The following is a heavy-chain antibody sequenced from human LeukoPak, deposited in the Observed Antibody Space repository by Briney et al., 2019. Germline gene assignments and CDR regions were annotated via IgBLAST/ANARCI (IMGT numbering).Heavy chain of an antibody. CDR3: ARGLRYYDSRDRFDF. CDR1: GGSISSSAYY. J-gene: IGHJ4*02. Sequence: SETLSLTCTVSGGSISSSAYYWAWIRQPPGKGLEWLATVYYRVTSYSNPSLRSRVSISLDASQNQLSLRVTSVTAADTAVYYCARGLRYYDSRDRFDFWGQGALVTVSS. CDR2: VYYRVTS. D-gene: IGHD3-22*01. V-gene: IGHV4-39*07.